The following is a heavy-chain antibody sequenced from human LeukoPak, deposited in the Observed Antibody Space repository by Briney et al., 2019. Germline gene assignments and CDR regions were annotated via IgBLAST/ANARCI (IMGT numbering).Heavy chain of an antibody. CDR2: ISSSSSTI. CDR3: ARDSVFGVVKDYYYYMDV. D-gene: IGHD3-3*01. CDR1: GFTFSSYS. V-gene: IGHV3-48*01. J-gene: IGHJ6*03. Sequence: GGSLRLSCAASGFTFSSYSMNWVRQAPGKGLEWVSYISSSSSTIYYADSVKGRFTISRDNAKNSLYLQMNSLRAEDTAVYYCARDSVFGVVKDYYYYMDVWGKGTTVTVSS.